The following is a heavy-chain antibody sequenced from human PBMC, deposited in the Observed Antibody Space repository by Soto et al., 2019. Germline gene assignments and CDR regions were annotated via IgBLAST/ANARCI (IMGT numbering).Heavy chain of an antibody. D-gene: IGHD3-10*01. CDR2: IYYSGST. J-gene: IGHJ5*02. CDR1: GGSISSYY. V-gene: IGHV4-59*01. Sequence: ETLSLTCTVSGGSISSYYWSWIRQPPGKGLEWIGYIYYSGSTNYNPSLKSRVTISVDTSKNQFSLKLSSVTAADTAVYYCARGNYYGSGSLVFRWFDPWGQGTLVTVS. CDR3: ARGNYYGSGSLVFRWFDP.